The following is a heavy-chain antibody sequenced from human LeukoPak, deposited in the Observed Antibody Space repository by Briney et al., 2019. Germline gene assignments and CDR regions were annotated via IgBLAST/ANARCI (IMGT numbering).Heavy chain of an antibody. J-gene: IGHJ4*02. Sequence: ASVKISCKASGYTFTDYAFSWGRQVPGQGLEWMGWIRAYNGDRNYPQKFQARVTMTTDTSTSTAYLDLWDLRSDDTGIYYCARDVGGKAVAGTIDYWGQGTLVTVSS. V-gene: IGHV1-18*01. CDR1: GYTFTDYA. CDR3: ARDVGGKAVAGTIDY. CDR2: IRAYNGDR. D-gene: IGHD6-19*01.